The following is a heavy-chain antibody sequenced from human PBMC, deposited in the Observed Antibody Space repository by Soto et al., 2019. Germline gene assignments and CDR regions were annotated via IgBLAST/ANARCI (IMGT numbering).Heavy chain of an antibody. Sequence: GGSLRLSXAASGFTFSSYSMNWVRQAPGKGLEWVSSISSSSSYIYYADSVKGRFTVSRDNAKNSLYLQMNSLRAEDTAVYYCARHLGRYCSSTSCPSGMDVWGQGTTVTVSS. J-gene: IGHJ6*02. CDR3: ARHLGRYCSSTSCPSGMDV. D-gene: IGHD2-2*01. CDR2: ISSSSSYI. CDR1: GFTFSSYS. V-gene: IGHV3-21*01.